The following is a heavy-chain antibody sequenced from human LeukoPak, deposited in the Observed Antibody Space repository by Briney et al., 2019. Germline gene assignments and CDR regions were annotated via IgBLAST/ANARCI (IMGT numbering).Heavy chain of an antibody. CDR1: GGSISSSSYY. CDR3: ARLAQGSGTYGFDY. J-gene: IGHJ4*02. V-gene: IGHV4-39*01. D-gene: IGHD3-10*01. CDR2: IYYSGSS. Sequence: KPSETLSLTCTVSGGSISSSSYYWGWVRQPPGKGLEWIATIYYSGSSYCNPSLKSRVTISVDTSKNQFSLKLSSVTAADTAVYYCARLAQGSGTYGFDYWGQGTLVTVSS.